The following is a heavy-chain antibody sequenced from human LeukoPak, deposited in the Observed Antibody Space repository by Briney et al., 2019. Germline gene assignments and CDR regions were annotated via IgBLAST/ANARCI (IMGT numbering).Heavy chain of an antibody. D-gene: IGHD2-2*01. V-gene: IGHV3-23*01. CDR3: AKGDGYCSSTSCYYYYGMDV. CDR2: FSGSGGST. J-gene: IGHJ6*02. Sequence: GGSLRLSCAASGFTFSSYAMSWVRQAPGKGLEWVSVFSGSGGSTYYADSVKGRFTISRDNSKNTLYLQMNSLRAEDTAVYYCAKGDGYCSSTSCYYYYGMDVWGQGTTVTVSS. CDR1: GFTFSSYA.